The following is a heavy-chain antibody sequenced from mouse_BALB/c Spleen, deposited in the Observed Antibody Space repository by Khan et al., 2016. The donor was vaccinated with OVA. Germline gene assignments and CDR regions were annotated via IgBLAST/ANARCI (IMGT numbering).Heavy chain of an antibody. CDR3: ARDSNFDY. CDR2: ISSGSSSI. V-gene: IGHV5-17*02. J-gene: IGHJ2*01. Sequence: EVELVESGGGLVQPGGSRKLSCAASGFTFSRFGMHWVRQAPEKGLEWVAYISSGSSSIYYADTVKGRFTISRDNPKNTLFLQMTSLRSEYTAMYYCARDSNFDYWGQGTTLTVSS. CDR1: GFTFSRFG.